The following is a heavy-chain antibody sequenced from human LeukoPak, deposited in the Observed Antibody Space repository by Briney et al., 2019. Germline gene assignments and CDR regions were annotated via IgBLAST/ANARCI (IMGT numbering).Heavy chain of an antibody. V-gene: IGHV4-59*12. J-gene: IGHJ4*02. CDR1: GGSISSYY. CDR2: IYYSGST. Sequence: SETLSLTCTVSGGSISSYYWSWIRQPPGKGLEWIGYIYYSGSTNYNPSLKSRVTISVDKSKNQFSLKLSSVTAADTAVYYCAREVMVRGVQVYDYWGQGTLVTVSS. D-gene: IGHD3-10*01. CDR3: AREVMVRGVQVYDY.